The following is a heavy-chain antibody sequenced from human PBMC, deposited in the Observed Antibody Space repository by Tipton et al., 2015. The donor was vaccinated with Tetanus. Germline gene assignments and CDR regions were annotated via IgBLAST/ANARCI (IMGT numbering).Heavy chain of an antibody. CDR2: ISGSGVNT. D-gene: IGHD3-16*01. Sequence: SLRLSCAASGFSFDKYGMSWVRQAPGKGLEWVSAISGSGVNTHYADSAKGRFTISRDNSKNTLYLQMDSLRVEDTAVYYCARDYTSYYAYYGMDVWGQGTTVTVSS. V-gene: IGHV3-23*01. J-gene: IGHJ6*02. CDR1: GFSFDKYG. CDR3: ARDYTSYYAYYGMDV.